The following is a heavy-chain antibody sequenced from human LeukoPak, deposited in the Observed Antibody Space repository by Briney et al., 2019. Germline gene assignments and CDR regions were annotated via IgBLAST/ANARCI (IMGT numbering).Heavy chain of an antibody. Sequence: GGSLRLSCAASGFTVSSNYMSWVRQAPGKGLEWVSSISGSGNDPSYADSVKGRFTISRDNFRSTLYLQMNSLRAEDTAVYYCAKQFVDIWGQGTLVTVSS. CDR2: ISGSGNDP. D-gene: IGHD5-24*01. CDR3: AKQFVDI. J-gene: IGHJ5*02. CDR1: GFTVSSNY. V-gene: IGHV3-23*01.